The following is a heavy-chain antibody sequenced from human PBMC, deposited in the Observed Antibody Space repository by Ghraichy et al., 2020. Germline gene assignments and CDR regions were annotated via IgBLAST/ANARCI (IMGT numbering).Heavy chain of an antibody. J-gene: IGHJ5*02. Sequence: SETLSLTCTVSGGSISSYYWSWIRQSPGKGLEWIGYIYDSGSTSYNPSLKGRVTISVDTSKNQFSLKLSSVTAADTAVYYCAASSSYYLGWFDPWGQGTLVTVSS. CDR2: IYDSGST. D-gene: IGHD3-22*01. V-gene: IGHV4-59*01. CDR1: GGSISSYY. CDR3: AASSSYYLGWFDP.